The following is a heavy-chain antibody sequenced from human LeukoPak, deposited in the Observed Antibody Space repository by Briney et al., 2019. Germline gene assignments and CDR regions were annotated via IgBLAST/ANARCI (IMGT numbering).Heavy chain of an antibody. Sequence: GASVKVSCKASGGTFSSYAISWVRQAPGQGLEWMGGIIPIFGTANYAQKFQGRVTITTDESTSTAYMELSSLRSEDTAVYYCARQTVGDYDSSGYYRNWGQETLVTVSS. D-gene: IGHD3-22*01. V-gene: IGHV1-69*05. CDR3: ARQTVGDYDSSGYYRN. J-gene: IGHJ4*02. CDR2: IIPIFGTA. CDR1: GGTFSSYA.